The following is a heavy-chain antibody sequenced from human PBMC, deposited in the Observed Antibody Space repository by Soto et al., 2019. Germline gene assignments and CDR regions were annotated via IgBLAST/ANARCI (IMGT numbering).Heavy chain of an antibody. CDR2: ISSSSSYI. V-gene: IGHV3-21*01. Sequence: EVQLVESGGGLVKPGGSLRLSCAASGFTFSSYSMNWVRQAPGKGLEWVSSISSSSSYIYYADSVKGRFTISRDNAKNSLYLQMNSLRAEDTAVSYCARGAGTGPSYFDYWGQGTLVTVSS. J-gene: IGHJ4*02. D-gene: IGHD6-19*01. CDR3: ARGAGTGPSYFDY. CDR1: GFTFSSYS.